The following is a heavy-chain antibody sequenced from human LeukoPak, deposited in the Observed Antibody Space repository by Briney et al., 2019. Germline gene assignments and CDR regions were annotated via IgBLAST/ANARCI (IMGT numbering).Heavy chain of an antibody. Sequence: ASVKVSCKASGYIFTSYGISWVRQAPGQGLEWMGWISVYNGNTNYPQRLQGRVTMTTDTATNTAYMELRSLRSDDPAVYYCARDINGYYYDSHGYSPTDLWGPGTLVTVSS. J-gene: IGHJ5*02. V-gene: IGHV1-18*01. D-gene: IGHD3-22*01. CDR2: ISVYNGNT. CDR3: ARDINGYYYDSHGYSPTDL. CDR1: GYIFTSYG.